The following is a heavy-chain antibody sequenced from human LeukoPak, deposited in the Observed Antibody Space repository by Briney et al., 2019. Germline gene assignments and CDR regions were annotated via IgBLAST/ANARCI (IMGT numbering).Heavy chain of an antibody. J-gene: IGHJ6*02. CDR2: INPSGGST. CDR3: AESTIAVAGTNYYYGMDV. V-gene: IGHV1-46*01. Sequence: ASVKVSCKASGYTFTSYYMHWVRQAPGQGLEWMGIINPSGGSTSYAQKFQGRVTMTRDTSTSTVYMELSSLRSEDTAVYYCAESTIAVAGTNYYYGMDVWGQGTTVTVSS. CDR1: GYTFTSYY. D-gene: IGHD6-19*01.